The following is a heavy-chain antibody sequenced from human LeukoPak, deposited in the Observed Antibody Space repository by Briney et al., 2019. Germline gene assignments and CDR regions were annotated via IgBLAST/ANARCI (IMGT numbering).Heavy chain of an antibody. CDR2: MNPNSGNT. Sequence: ASVKVSCKASGYTFTSYDINWVRQATGQGLERMGWMNPNSGNTGYAQKFQGRVTMTRNTSISTAYMELSSLRSEDTAVYYCARGPDNWMMGRLYYYYYGMDVWGQGTTVTVSS. CDR3: ARGPDNWMMGRLYYYYYGMDV. V-gene: IGHV1-8*01. D-gene: IGHD1-20*01. CDR1: GYTFTSYD. J-gene: IGHJ6*02.